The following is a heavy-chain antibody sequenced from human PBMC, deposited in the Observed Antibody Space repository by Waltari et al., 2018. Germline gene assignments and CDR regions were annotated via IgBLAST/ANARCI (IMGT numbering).Heavy chain of an antibody. V-gene: IGHV3-30*02. D-gene: IGHD1-26*01. J-gene: IGHJ4*02. CDR1: GFTFSSFG. CDR2: IRYDGSNK. CDR3: AKDRGRGSRDGYKTLDY. Sequence: QVQLVESGGGVVQPGGSLRLSCDASGFTFSSFGLHWVRQAPGKGLEWVAFIRYDGSNKYYADAVKGRFTIYRDNSKNTLYLQMNSLRAEDTAVYYCAKDRGRGSRDGYKTLDYWGQGTLVTVSS.